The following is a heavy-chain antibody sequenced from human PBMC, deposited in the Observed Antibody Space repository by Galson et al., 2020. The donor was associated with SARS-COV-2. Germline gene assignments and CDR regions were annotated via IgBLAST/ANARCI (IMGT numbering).Heavy chain of an antibody. J-gene: IGHJ6*02. D-gene: IGHD3-10*01. CDR2: ISYDGTKK. CDR3: ARDQVTNYFGSGSSWGMDV. CDR1: GFTFSSYP. Sequence: GGSLRLSCAASGFTFSSYPMHWVRQAPGKGLEWVAFISYDGTKKYYADSVEGRFTISRDSSKNTLYLLMNSLRVEDTAVYYCARDQVTNYFGSGSSWGMDVWGQGTTVTVSS. V-gene: IGHV3-30*04.